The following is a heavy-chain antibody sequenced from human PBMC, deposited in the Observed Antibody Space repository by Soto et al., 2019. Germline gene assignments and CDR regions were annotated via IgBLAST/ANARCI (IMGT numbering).Heavy chain of an antibody. CDR2: IYYSGST. CDR3: ARHVMTGPYNYYCSGLDV. Sequence: QLQLRESGPGLVKPSETLSLTCSVSGGSITSSGYYWGWIRQPPGKGLEWIGNIYYSGSTYYNPSLKSRVTISVDTSKNQFSLNLSSVTAADTPVYFCARHVMTGPYNYYCSGLDVWGQGTTVTVSS. CDR1: GGSITSSGYY. J-gene: IGHJ6*02. D-gene: IGHD3-9*01. V-gene: IGHV4-39*01.